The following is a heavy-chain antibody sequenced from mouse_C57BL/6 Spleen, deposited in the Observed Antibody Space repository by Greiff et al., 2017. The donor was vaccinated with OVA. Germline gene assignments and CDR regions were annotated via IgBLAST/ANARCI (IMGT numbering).Heavy chain of an antibody. V-gene: IGHV1-72*01. Sequence: VQLQQSGAELVKPGASVKLSCKASGYTFTSFWMHWVKQRPGQGLEWIGRIDPNSGGTKYNEKFKSKATLTVDKPSSTAYMQLSSLTSEDSAVYYCARSHYGSSSWDYWGQGTSVTVSS. CDR3: ARSHYGSSSWDY. J-gene: IGHJ4*01. D-gene: IGHD1-1*01. CDR1: GYTFTSFW. CDR2: IDPNSGGT.